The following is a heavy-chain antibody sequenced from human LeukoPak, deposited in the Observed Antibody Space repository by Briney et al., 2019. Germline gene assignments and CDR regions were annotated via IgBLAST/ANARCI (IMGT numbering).Heavy chain of an antibody. CDR1: GGTFSSYA. Sequence: SVKVSCKASGGTFSSYAISWVRQAPGQGLEWMGRIIPILGIANYAQKFQGRVTITSDKSTSTAYMELSSLRSEDTAVYYCAAAYYDILNWFDPWGQGTLVTVSS. CDR2: IIPILGIA. CDR3: AAAYYDILNWFDP. J-gene: IGHJ5*02. V-gene: IGHV1-69*04. D-gene: IGHD3-9*01.